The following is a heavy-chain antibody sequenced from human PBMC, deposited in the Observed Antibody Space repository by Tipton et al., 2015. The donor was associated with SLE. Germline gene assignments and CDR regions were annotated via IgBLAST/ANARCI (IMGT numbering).Heavy chain of an antibody. Sequence: GLVKPSETLSLTCTVSGDSINNYYWSWIRQPLGRGLEYIGHVYFSGNTNYNPSLNSRVTISADTSKNQLSLNLTSVTAADTAVYYCARASGDEYVWGFDSWGQGTLVTVSS. CDR3: ARASGDEYVWGFDS. CDR2: VYFSGNT. CDR1: GDSINNYY. D-gene: IGHD3-16*01. V-gene: IGHV4-59*12. J-gene: IGHJ4*02.